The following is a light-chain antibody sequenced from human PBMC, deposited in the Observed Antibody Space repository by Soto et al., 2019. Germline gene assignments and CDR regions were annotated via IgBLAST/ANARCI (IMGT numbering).Light chain of an antibody. Sequence: EIVLTQSPDTLSLSPGERATLSCRASQSVSSSYLACDQQKPGQAPRLLIYGASIRSTGIPDRCSGSESGADYTLTISRLEPEDSAAYYCQQYTSSPLTFGGGTKVEIK. CDR3: QQYTSSPLT. CDR1: QSVSSSY. CDR2: GAS. V-gene: IGKV3-20*01. J-gene: IGKJ4*01.